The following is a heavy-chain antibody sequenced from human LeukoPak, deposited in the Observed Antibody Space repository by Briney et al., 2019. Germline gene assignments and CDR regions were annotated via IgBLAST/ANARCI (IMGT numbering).Heavy chain of an antibody. CDR1: GFTFSSYW. Sequence: GGSLRLSRAASGFTFSSYWMRWVRQAPGRGLEWVANIKQDGSEKYYADSVKGRFTISRDNAKNSLYLQMNSLRAEDTAVYYCARVGVGSSRRYYYYYYMDVWGKGTTVTVSS. V-gene: IGHV3-7*01. J-gene: IGHJ6*03. CDR3: ARVGVGSSRRYYYYYYMDV. CDR2: IKQDGSEK. D-gene: IGHD6-13*01.